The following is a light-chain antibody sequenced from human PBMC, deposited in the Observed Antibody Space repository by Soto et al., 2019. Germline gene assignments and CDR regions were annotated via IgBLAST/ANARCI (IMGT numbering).Light chain of an antibody. CDR1: SSDIGTYNY. V-gene: IGLV2-14*01. J-gene: IGLJ1*01. Sequence: LTQPASVSGSPGQSITISCTGTSSDIGTYNYVSWYQQHPGKAPKVIIYEVSNRPSGVSNRFSGSKSGNTASLTISGLQAEDEADYYCSSYTVTSVTLYVFGTGTKVTVL. CDR3: SSYTVTSVTLYV. CDR2: EVS.